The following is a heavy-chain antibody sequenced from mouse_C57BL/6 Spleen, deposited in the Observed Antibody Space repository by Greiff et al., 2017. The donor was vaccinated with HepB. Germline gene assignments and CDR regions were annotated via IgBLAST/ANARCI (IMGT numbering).Heavy chain of an antibody. CDR2: IDPEDGDT. Sequence: VQLPHSVAELLRPGASVTLSCTASGFNIKDYYLHWVKQMPEQGLEWIGRIDPEDGDTEYAPKFHGKAPLTADTSSNTAYLQLSSLTSEDTAVYYCTTTLYGSSYWYFDVWGTGTTVTVYS. D-gene: IGHD1-1*01. V-gene: IGHV14-1*01. CDR3: TTTLYGSSYWYFDV. J-gene: IGHJ1*03. CDR1: GFNIKDYY.